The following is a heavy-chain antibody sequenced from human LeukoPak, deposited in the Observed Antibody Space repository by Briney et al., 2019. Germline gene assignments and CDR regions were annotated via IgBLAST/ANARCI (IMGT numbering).Heavy chain of an antibody. Sequence: PGGYLRLYCAASGFTFSSYSMNWVRQAPGKGLEWVSYISSSSSTIYYADSVNGRFTISRDNAKNSLYLQMNSLRAEDTAVYYCARDSSGEVESQSFDYWGQGTLVTVSA. V-gene: IGHV3-48*04. D-gene: IGHD1-26*01. CDR3: ARDSSGEVESQSFDY. CDR1: GFTFSSYS. J-gene: IGHJ4*02. CDR2: ISSSSSTI.